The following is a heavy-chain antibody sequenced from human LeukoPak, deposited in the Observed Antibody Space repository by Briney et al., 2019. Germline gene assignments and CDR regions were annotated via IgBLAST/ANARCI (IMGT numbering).Heavy chain of an antibody. CDR3: TRSQFYYGAGSLGFDP. CDR2: IDPSSGDT. D-gene: IGHD3-10*01. J-gene: IGHJ5*02. Sequence: ASVTVSCKAFRYSFTGHYIHWLRQAPGQGLEWMGYIDPSSGDTNCAQKFQARVTMTRDTSVSTAYMELSRLTSDDTAIYFCTRSQFYYGAGSLGFDPWGQGTLVTVSS. V-gene: IGHV1-2*02. CDR1: RYSFTGHY.